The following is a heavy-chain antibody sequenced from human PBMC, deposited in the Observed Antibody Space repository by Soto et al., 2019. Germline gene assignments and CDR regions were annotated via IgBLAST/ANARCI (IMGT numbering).Heavy chain of an antibody. D-gene: IGHD3-16*02. CDR2: ISGSGGST. J-gene: IGHJ6*02. CDR3: AKDIVLSGVYGMDV. CDR1: GFTFSSYA. Sequence: EVQLLESGGGLVQPGGSLRLSCAASGFTFSSYAMSWVRQAPGKGLEWVSAISGSGGSTYYADSVKGRFTISRDNSKNTLYLQMNSRRAEDTAVYYCAKDIVLSGVYGMDVWGQGTTVTVSS. V-gene: IGHV3-23*01.